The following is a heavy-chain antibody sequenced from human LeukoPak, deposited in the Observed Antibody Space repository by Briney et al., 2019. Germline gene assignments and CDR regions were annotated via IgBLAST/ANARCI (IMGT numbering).Heavy chain of an antibody. D-gene: IGHD5-12*01. J-gene: IGHJ6*02. CDR1: GFTFDDYA. V-gene: IGHV3-9*01. Sequence: GRSLRLSCAASGFTFDDYAMHWVRHAPGKGLEWVSGISWNSGSIGYADSVKGRFTISRDNAKNSLYLQMNSLRAEDTALYYCAKDIGSGYDPYYYYYGMDVWGQGTTVTVSS. CDR3: AKDIGSGYDPYYYYYGMDV. CDR2: ISWNSGSI.